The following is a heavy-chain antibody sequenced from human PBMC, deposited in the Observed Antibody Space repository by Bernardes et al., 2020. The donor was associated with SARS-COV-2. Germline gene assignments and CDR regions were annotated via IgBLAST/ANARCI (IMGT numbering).Heavy chain of an antibody. CDR1: GGSISSGDYS. D-gene: IGHD6-6*01. V-gene: IGHV4-30-4*01. J-gene: IGHJ4*02. CDR3: ARKFTIAARQGLDY. CDR2: IYYNGRT. Sequence: SETLSLTCTVSGGSISSGDYSWHWIRQPPGKGLEWIGYIYYNGRTHYNPSLKGRISISPDTSKNQFSLILNSVTAADTAVYYCARKFTIAARQGLDYWGLGTLVTVSS.